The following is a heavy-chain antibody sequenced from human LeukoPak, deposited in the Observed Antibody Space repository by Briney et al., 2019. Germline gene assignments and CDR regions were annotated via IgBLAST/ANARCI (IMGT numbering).Heavy chain of an antibody. CDR1: GYTFTSNG. J-gene: IGHJ4*02. Sequence: ASVKVSCKASGYTFTSNGISWVRQAPGQGLEWMGIIYPSDSDTRYSPSFQGQVTISADESISTAYLQWSSLEASDTAMYYCARHPGAAGFDYWGQGTLVTVSS. CDR2: IYPSDSDT. CDR3: ARHPGAAGFDY. D-gene: IGHD1-26*01. V-gene: IGHV5-51*01.